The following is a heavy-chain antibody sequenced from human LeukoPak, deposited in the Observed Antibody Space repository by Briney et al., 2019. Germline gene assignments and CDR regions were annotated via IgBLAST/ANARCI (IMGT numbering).Heavy chain of an antibody. J-gene: IGHJ2*01. V-gene: IGHV3-33*05. CDR3: ARWTVSDDAGSLDL. CDR2: IAFDGGNK. Sequence: PGGSLRLSCAASGFTFSRHGMHWVRQAPGKGLEWITFIAFDGGNKWYADSVKGRFTISRDNYMNTLYLQTNSLRVEDTAVYYCARWTVSDDAGSLDLWGRGTLVSVSS. D-gene: IGHD1-1*01. CDR1: GFTFSRHG.